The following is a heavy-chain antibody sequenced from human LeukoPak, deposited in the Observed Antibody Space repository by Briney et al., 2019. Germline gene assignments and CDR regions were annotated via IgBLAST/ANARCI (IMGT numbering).Heavy chain of an antibody. CDR2: ISNSSSYI. CDR3: AGTSSEQQLYYFDY. Sequence: AGGSLRLSCAASGFTFSSYSMNWVRQAPGKGLEWVSSISNSSSYIYYADSVKGRFTISRDNAKNSLYLQMNSLRAEDTAVYYCAGTSSEQQLYYFDYWGQGTLVTVSS. D-gene: IGHD6-13*01. J-gene: IGHJ4*02. V-gene: IGHV3-21*01. CDR1: GFTFSSYS.